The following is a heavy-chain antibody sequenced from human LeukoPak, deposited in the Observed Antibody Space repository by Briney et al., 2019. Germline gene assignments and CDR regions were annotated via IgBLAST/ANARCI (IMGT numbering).Heavy chain of an antibody. D-gene: IGHD1-1*01. CDR1: GFTFSNYW. J-gene: IGHJ4*02. V-gene: IGHV3-7*04. CDR2: IKQDGSEQ. Sequence: PGRSLRLSCAASGFTFSNYWMTWVRQAPGKGPEWVANIKQDGSEQYYVDSVKGRFTISRDNANNSLYLQMNSLRAEDTAVYYCAREQLRALDFRGQGTLVTVSS. CDR3: AREQLRALDF.